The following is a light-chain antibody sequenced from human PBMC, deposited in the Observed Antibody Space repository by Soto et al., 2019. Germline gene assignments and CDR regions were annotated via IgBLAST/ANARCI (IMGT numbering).Light chain of an antibody. CDR3: QQRSNWPPWT. J-gene: IGKJ1*01. CDR1: QSVSSY. V-gene: IGKV3-11*01. CDR2: DAS. Sequence: EIVLTQSPGTLSLSPCERATLSCRASQSVSSYLAWYQQKPGQAPRLLIYDASNRATGIPARFSGSGSGTDFTLTISSLEPEDFAVYYCQQRSNWPPWTFGQGTKVDIK.